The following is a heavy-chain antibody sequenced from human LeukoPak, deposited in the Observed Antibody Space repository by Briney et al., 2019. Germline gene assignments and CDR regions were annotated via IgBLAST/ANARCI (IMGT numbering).Heavy chain of an antibody. CDR3: AREHSIVVVVAATGGGFDP. D-gene: IGHD2-15*01. J-gene: IGHJ5*02. Sequence: ASVKVSCKASGYTFTRYYMHWVRQAPGQGLEWMGWINPNSGGTNYAQKFQGRVTMTRDTSISTAYMELSRLRSDDTAVYYCAREHSIVVVVAATGGGFDPWGQGTLVTVSS. CDR2: INPNSGGT. V-gene: IGHV1-2*02. CDR1: GYTFTRYY.